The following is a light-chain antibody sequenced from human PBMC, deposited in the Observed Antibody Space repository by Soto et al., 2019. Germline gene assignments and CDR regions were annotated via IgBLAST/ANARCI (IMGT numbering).Light chain of an antibody. V-gene: IGKV3-11*01. CDR2: DAS. CDR1: KSVGRY. J-gene: IGKJ5*01. CDR3: QQRSNWRIT. Sequence: EIVLTQSPAALSLSPGERATLSCMASKSVGRYLSWFQQKPAQAPRLLLYDASYSATGVPARFSGSGSGTDFTLTISSLETDDFAVYYCQQRSNWRITFGLGTRLEIK.